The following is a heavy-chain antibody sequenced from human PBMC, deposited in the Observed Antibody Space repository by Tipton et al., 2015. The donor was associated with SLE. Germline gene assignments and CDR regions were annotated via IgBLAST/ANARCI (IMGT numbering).Heavy chain of an antibody. Sequence: TLSLTCTVSGGSISSGGYYWSWIRQSPGKGLEWIGYISYSGSTSYNSSLKGRLTISLDTSEKQFSLKLSSVTSADTAVYYCARYYYDSTGDCLFDSWGQGTLVTVSS. D-gene: IGHD3-22*01. CDR1: GGSISSGGYY. CDR2: ISYSGST. V-gene: IGHV4-31*03. J-gene: IGHJ4*02. CDR3: ARYYYDSTGDCLFDS.